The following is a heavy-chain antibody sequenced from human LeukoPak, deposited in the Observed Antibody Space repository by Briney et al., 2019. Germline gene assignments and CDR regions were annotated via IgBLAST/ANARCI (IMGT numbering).Heavy chain of an antibody. CDR3: ASVLWFGGIFFDY. V-gene: IGHV3-48*04. J-gene: IGHJ4*02. CDR1: GFIFSSYT. D-gene: IGHD3-10*01. Sequence: GGSLRLSCAASGFIFSSYTMNWVRQAPGKGLEWVSYISSSGSMINYADSVKSRFTISRDNAKNSLYLQMNSLRVEDTAVYYCASVLWFGGIFFDYWGQGTLVTVSS. CDR2: ISSSGSMI.